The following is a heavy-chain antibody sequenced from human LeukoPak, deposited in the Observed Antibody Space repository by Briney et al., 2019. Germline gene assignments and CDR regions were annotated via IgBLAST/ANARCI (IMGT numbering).Heavy chain of an antibody. Sequence: PGRSLRLSCAASGYTFSSYAMHWVRQAPGKGLEWVAVISYDGSNKYYADSVKGRFTISRDNSKNTLYLQMNSLRAEDTAVYYCARDQEYHFHWPPLGYFDYWGQGTLVTVSS. V-gene: IGHV3-30*04. CDR3: ARDQEYHFHWPPLGYFDY. J-gene: IGHJ4*02. CDR2: ISYDGSNK. CDR1: GYTFSSYA. D-gene: IGHD3-9*01.